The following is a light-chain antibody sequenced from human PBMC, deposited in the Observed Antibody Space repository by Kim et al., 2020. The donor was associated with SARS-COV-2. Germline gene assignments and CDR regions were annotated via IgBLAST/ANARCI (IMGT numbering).Light chain of an antibody. CDR1: NLAQKY. CDR3: QAWDSHVV. Sequence: VSVSPGQTAIITSTGHNLAQKYASCYQPEPGLSPVLVIYQATKRPSGIPGRFSSSNSGNTATLTISRTQAMDEADYHCQAWDSHVVFGGGTQLTVL. J-gene: IGLJ2*01. V-gene: IGLV3-1*01. CDR2: QAT.